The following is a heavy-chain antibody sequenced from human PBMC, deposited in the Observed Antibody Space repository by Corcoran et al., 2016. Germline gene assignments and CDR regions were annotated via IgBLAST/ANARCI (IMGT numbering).Heavy chain of an antibody. J-gene: IGHJ4*02. CDR2: IRSKAYGGTT. Sequence: EVQLVESGGGLVQPGRSLRLSCTASGFTFGDYAMSWFRQAPGKGLEWVGFIRSKAYGGTTEYAASVKGRLTISRDDSKSISYLQMNSLKTEDTAVYYCTRLLGYDPFDYWGQGTLVTVSS. V-gene: IGHV3-49*03. CDR1: GFTFGDYA. D-gene: IGHD5-12*01. CDR3: TRLLGYDPFDY.